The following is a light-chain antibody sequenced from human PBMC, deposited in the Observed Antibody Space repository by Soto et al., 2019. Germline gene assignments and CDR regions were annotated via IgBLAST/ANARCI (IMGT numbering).Light chain of an antibody. Sequence: EIVLTQSPGTLSLSPGQRATLSCRASQRLSASDIAWYQQKPGQAPKFLIYGVSSRATGIPDRFSGSGSGTDFTLTIDRLESEDFAVYFCQQYGDLPWTFGQGTKVDIK. CDR3: QQYGDLPWT. CDR2: GVS. CDR1: QRLSASD. V-gene: IGKV3-20*01. J-gene: IGKJ1*01.